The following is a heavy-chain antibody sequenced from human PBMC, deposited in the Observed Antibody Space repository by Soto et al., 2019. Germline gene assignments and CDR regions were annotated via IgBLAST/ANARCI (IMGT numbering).Heavy chain of an antibody. D-gene: IGHD2-15*01. CDR1: GYTFTSYG. CDR3: ARDGVVVAATLPFDY. CDR2: ISAYNGNT. Sequence: ASVKFSCKASGYTFTSYGISWVRQAPGQGLEWMGWISAYNGNTNYAQKLQGRVTMTTDTSTSTAYMELRSLRSDDTAVYYCARDGVVVAATLPFDYWGQGTLVTVSS. J-gene: IGHJ4*02. V-gene: IGHV1-18*01.